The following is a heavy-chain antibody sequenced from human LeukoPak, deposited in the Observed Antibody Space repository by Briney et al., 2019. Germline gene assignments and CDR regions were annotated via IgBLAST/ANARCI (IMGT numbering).Heavy chain of an antibody. D-gene: IGHD3-16*01. J-gene: IGHJ5*01. Sequence: SETLSLTCAVYGGSFSGYYWSWIRQPPGKGLEWIGEINHSGSTNYNPSLKSRVTISVDTSKNQFPLKLSSVTAADTAVYYCARGGFDWFGYWGQGTLVTVSS. CDR3: ARGGFDWFGY. CDR2: INHSGST. V-gene: IGHV4-34*01. CDR1: GGSFSGYY.